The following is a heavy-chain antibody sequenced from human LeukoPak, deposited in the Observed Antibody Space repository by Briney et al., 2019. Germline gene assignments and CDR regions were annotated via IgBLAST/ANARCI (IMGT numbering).Heavy chain of an antibody. CDR3: TSNSNYVPGAFDI. V-gene: IGHV3-9*03. Sequence: PGGSLRLSCAASGFTFDDYAMHWVRQAPGKGLEWVSGISWNSGSIGYADSVKGRFTISRDNAKNSLYLQMNSLRAEDMALYYCTSNSNYVPGAFDIWGQGTMVTVSS. CDR2: ISWNSGSI. J-gene: IGHJ3*02. CDR1: GFTFDDYA. D-gene: IGHD4-11*01.